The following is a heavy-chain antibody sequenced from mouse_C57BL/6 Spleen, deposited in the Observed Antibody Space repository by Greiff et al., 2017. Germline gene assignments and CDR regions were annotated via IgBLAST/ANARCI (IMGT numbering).Heavy chain of an antibody. J-gene: IGHJ1*03. D-gene: IGHD2-1*01. CDR2: IHPNSGST. CDR1: GYTFTSYW. CDR3: ARPGYGNLHWYFDV. V-gene: IGHV1-64*01. Sequence: VQLQQPGAELVKPGASVKLSCKASGYTFTSYWMHWVKQRPGQGLEWIGMIHPNSGSTNYNEKFKSKATLTVDKSSSTAYMQLSSLTSEDSAVYYCARPGYGNLHWYFDVWGTGTTVTVSS.